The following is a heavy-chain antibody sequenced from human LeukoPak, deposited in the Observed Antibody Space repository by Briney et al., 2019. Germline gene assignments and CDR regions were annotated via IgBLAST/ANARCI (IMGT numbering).Heavy chain of an antibody. V-gene: IGHV4-4*02. CDR1: GDSISSERW. CDR2: IYHGGSS. D-gene: IGHD6-13*01. Sequence: SGTLSLTCAVSGDSISSERWWSWVRQPPGKGLEWIGEIYHGGSSNYNPSLKSRVTISVDTSKNQFSLKLSSVTAADTAVYYCARSSGGQLDHFDYWGQGTLVTVSS. J-gene: IGHJ4*02. CDR3: ARSSGGQLDHFDY.